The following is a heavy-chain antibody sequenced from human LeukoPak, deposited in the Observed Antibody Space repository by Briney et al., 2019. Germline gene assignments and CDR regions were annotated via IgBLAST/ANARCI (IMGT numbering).Heavy chain of an antibody. Sequence: SVKVSCKASGGTFSSYAISWVRQAPGQGLEWMGRIIPIFGTANYAQKFQGRVTITTDESTSTAYMELSSLRSEDTAVYCCARVPVDSSGYYYGVDYWGQGTLVTVPS. V-gene: IGHV1-69*05. D-gene: IGHD3-22*01. CDR1: GGTFSSYA. CDR3: ARVPVDSSGYYYGVDY. J-gene: IGHJ4*02. CDR2: IIPIFGTA.